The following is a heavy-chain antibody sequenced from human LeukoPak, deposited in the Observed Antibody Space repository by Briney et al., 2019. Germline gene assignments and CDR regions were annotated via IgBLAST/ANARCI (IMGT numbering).Heavy chain of an antibody. J-gene: IGHJ4*02. CDR1: GYSFNSYW. D-gene: IGHD3-22*01. CDR3: ARRAYYESSGSYDC. V-gene: IGHV5-51*01. CDR2: IYPGDSNI. Sequence: KISCKGSGYSFNSYWIGWVRQMPGKGLEWMGIIYPGDSNIRYSPSFQGQVTISADKSISTAYLQWSSLKASDTAMYYCARRAYYESSGSYDCWGKGTLVTVSS.